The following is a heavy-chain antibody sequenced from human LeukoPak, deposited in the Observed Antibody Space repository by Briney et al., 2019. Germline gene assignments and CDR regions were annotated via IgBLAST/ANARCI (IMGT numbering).Heavy chain of an antibody. Sequence: PGGSLRLSCAASGFTFDDYGMSWVRHAPGKGLEWVSGINWNGGSTGYADSVKGRFTVSRDNAKNSLYLQMRSLRAEDTAVYYCARESITGHRDFDYWGQGTLVTVSS. CDR1: GFTFDDYG. J-gene: IGHJ4*02. D-gene: IGHD1-20*01. CDR2: INWNGGST. CDR3: ARESITGHRDFDY. V-gene: IGHV3-20*04.